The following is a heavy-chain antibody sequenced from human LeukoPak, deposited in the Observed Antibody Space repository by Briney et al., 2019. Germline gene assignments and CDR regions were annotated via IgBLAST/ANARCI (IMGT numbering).Heavy chain of an antibody. CDR2: INHSGST. D-gene: IGHD3-16*01. CDR3: ATARGGAFDI. V-gene: IGHV4-34*01. J-gene: IGHJ3*02. Sequence: PSETLSLTCAVYGGSFSGYYWSWIRQPPGKGLEWIGEINHSGSTNYNPSLKSRVTISVDTSKNQFSLKLSSVTAADTAVYYCATARGGAFDIWGQGTMVTVSS. CDR1: GGSFSGYY.